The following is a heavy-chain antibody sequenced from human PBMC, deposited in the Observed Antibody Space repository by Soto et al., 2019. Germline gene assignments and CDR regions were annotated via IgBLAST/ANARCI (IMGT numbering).Heavy chain of an antibody. D-gene: IGHD5-18*01. J-gene: IGHJ4*02. CDR3: ARGKYTYGDY. CDR2: ISYDGSNT. CDR1: GFTFSNYA. Sequence: QVQLVESGGGVVQPGRSLRLSCAASGFTFSNYAMHWVRQASGKGLEWVAVISYDGSNTYNADSVKGRFAISRDNSKNTLYLQMNSLRPEDTAVYYFARGKYTYGDYWGRGMLVIVFS. V-gene: IGHV3-30*09.